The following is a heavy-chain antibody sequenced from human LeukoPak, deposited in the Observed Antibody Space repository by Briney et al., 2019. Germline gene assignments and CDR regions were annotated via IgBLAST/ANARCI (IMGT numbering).Heavy chain of an antibody. CDR3: ARARSGINDY. CDR2: ISAYNGNT. D-gene: IGHD3-10*01. J-gene: IGHJ4*02. CDR1: GYTFTSYG. Sequence: WASVKVSCKASGYTFTSYGISWVRQAPGQGLEWMGWISAYNGNTNYAQKFQGRVTITADESTSTAYMELSSLRSEDTAVYYCARARSGINDYWGQGTLVTVSS. V-gene: IGHV1-18*01.